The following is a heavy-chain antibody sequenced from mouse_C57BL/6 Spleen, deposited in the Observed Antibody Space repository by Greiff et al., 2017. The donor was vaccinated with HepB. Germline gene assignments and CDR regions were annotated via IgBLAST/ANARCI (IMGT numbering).Heavy chain of an antibody. CDR2: INPSSGYT. J-gene: IGHJ1*03. Sequence: VQLQQSGAELAKPGASVKLSCKASGYTFTSYWMHWVKQRPGQGLEWIGYINPSSGYTKYNQKFKDKATLTADKYSSTAYMQLSSLTYEDSAVYYCARSGEIWGYFDVWGTGTTVTVSS. D-gene: IGHD2-13*01. CDR1: GYTFTSYW. V-gene: IGHV1-7*01. CDR3: ARSGEIWGYFDV.